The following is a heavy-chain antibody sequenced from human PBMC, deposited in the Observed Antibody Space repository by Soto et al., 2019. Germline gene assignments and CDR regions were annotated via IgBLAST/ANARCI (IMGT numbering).Heavy chain of an antibody. D-gene: IGHD6-6*01. CDR2: IYPADSDT. CDR3: ARQGSIANRRNWLDP. V-gene: IGHV5-51*01. CDR1: GYSFPSQW. Sequence: GESLKISCKGSGYSFPSQWIGWVRQKPGKGLEWMGSIYPADSDTRYSPSFQGQVTISADKSISTAYLQWSSLTASDTAIYYCARQGSIANRRNWLDPWGQGTPVTVSS. J-gene: IGHJ5*02.